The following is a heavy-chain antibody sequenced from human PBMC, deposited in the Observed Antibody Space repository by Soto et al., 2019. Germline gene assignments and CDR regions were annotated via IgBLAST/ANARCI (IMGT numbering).Heavy chain of an antibody. V-gene: IGHV1-69*01. J-gene: IGHJ4*02. CDR1: GGTFSSYS. Sequence: QVQLVQSGAEVKKPGSSVKVSCKASGGTFSSYSINWVRQAPGQGLEWMGEIIPIFGTANYAQKFQGRVTINADESTSTAYMELSSLRSEATAVYYCARDGGRHSGGIDYWGQGTLVTVSS. D-gene: IGHD1-26*01. CDR2: IIPIFGTA. CDR3: ARDGGRHSGGIDY.